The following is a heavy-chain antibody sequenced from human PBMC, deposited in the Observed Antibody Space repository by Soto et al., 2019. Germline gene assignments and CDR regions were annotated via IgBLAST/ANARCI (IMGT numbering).Heavy chain of an antibody. J-gene: IGHJ6*02. CDR1: GFTFSSYA. CDR3: ARDLMPHYYYYYGMDV. Sequence: LRLSCAASGFTFSSYAMHWVRQAPGKGLEWVAVISYDGSNKYYADSVKGRFTISRDNSKNTLYLQMNSLRAEDTAVYYCARDLMPHYYYYYGMDVWGQGTTVTVSS. D-gene: IGHD2-2*01. CDR2: ISYDGSNK. V-gene: IGHV3-30-3*01.